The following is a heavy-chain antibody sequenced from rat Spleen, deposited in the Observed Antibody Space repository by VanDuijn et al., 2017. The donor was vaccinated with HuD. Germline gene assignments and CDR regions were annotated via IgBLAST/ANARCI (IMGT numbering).Heavy chain of an antibody. CDR2: INYDGTRT. J-gene: IGHJ3*01. CDR3: ATGPRILRLDWFAY. D-gene: IGHD1-6*01. Sequence: EVQLVESGGGLVQPGRSLQLSCAASGFTFSDYAMAWVRQAPKTGLEWVATINYDGTRTFYRDSVQGRFTISRDNAKSTLYLQMDSLTSEDTATYYCATGPRILRLDWFAYWGQGTLVTVSS. CDR1: GFTFSDYA. V-gene: IGHV5S10*01.